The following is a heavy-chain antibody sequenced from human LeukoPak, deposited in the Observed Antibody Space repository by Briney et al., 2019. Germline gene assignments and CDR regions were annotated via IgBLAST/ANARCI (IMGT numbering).Heavy chain of an antibody. V-gene: IGHV1-2*02. D-gene: IGHD3-16*01. CDR2: IDVDNGGT. CDR3: APRGGSASLHFGS. CDR1: GYTFTGYY. Sequence: ASVKVSCKASGYTFTGYYIHWVRQAPGQGLEWMGWIDVDNGGTKYAQNFQGRVTMTRDTSVTTAYMDLIRLKSDDTAVYYCAPRGGSASLHFGSWGQGTLVTVSS. J-gene: IGHJ4*02.